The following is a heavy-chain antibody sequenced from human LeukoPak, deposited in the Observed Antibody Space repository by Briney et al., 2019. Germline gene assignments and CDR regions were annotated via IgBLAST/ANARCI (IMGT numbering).Heavy chain of an antibody. Sequence: GRSLRLSCAASGFTFSSYGMHWVRPAPGKGLEWVAVISYDGSNKYYADSVKGRFTISRDNSKNTLYLQMNSLRAEDTAVYYCAKEALIGIWFGELLPEYYFDYWGQGTLVTVSS. V-gene: IGHV3-30*18. D-gene: IGHD3-10*01. CDR1: GFTFSSYG. CDR2: ISYDGSNK. CDR3: AKEALIGIWFGELLPEYYFDY. J-gene: IGHJ4*02.